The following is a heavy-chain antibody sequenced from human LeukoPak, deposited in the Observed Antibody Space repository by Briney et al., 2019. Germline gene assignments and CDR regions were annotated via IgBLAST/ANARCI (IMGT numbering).Heavy chain of an antibody. D-gene: IGHD3-16*01. CDR3: ARHGHDLYGFLHPFDY. CDR1: GGSISSSSYY. V-gene: IGHV4-39*01. J-gene: IGHJ4*02. CDR2: IYYSGST. Sequence: KPSETLSLTCTVSGGSISSSSYYWGWIRQPPGKGLEWIGSIYYSGSTYYNPSLKSRVTISVDTSKNQFSLKLSSVTAADTAVYYCARHGHDLYGFLHPFDYWGQGTLVTVSS.